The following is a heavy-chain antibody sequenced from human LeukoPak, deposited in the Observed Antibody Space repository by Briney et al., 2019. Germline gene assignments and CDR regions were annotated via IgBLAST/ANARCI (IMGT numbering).Heavy chain of an antibody. V-gene: IGHV4-34*01. Sequence: PSETLSLTCAVYGGSFSGYYWNWIRQPPGKGLEWIGEINHSGSTNYNPSLKSRVTISVDTSKNQFSLKLSSVTAADTAVYYCARELEGLYNWFDPWGQGTLVTVSS. D-gene: IGHD1-1*01. CDR2: INHSGST. CDR3: ARELEGLYNWFDP. CDR1: GGSFSGYY. J-gene: IGHJ5*02.